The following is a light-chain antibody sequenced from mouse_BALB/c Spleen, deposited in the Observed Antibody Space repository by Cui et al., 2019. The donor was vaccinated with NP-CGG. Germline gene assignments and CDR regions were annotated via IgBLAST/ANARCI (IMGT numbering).Light chain of an antibody. CDR3: ALWYSNHWV. CDR1: TGAVTTNNF. J-gene: IGLJ1*01. V-gene: IGLV1*01. CDR2: GTN. Sequence: HAVVTQESALTTSPGETVTFTCRSSTGAVTTNNFANWVQERPDHLFTGLIGGTNNRAPGVPARFSGSLIGDKAVLTITGAQTEDEAIYFCALWYSNHWVFGGGTKLTVL.